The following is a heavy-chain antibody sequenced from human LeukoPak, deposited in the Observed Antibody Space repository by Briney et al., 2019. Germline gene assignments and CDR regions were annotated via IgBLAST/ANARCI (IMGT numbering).Heavy chain of an antibody. V-gene: IGHV1-24*01. J-gene: IGHJ4*02. CDR1: GYTLTELS. CDR2: FDPEDGET. CDR3: ASLWPGTRKQQLAREVYYFDY. D-gene: IGHD6-13*01. Sequence: ASVKVSCKVSGYTLTELSMHWVRQAPGKGLEWMGGFDPEDGETIYAQKFQGRVTMTEDTSTDTAYMGLSSLRSEDTAVYYCASLWPGTRKQQLAREVYYFDYWGQGTLVTVSS.